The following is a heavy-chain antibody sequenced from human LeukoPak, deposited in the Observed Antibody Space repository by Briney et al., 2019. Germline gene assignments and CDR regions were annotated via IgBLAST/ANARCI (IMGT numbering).Heavy chain of an antibody. CDR1: GYSFTSYW. D-gene: IGHD4-17*01. Sequence: GESLQISCQGSGYSFTSYWIGWVRQLPGKGLEWMGIIYPGDSDTRYSPSFQGQVTISADKSISTAYLQWSSLKASDTAMYYCARPTAYGDYYFDYWGQGTLVTVSS. V-gene: IGHV5-51*01. CDR3: ARPTAYGDYYFDY. CDR2: IYPGDSDT. J-gene: IGHJ4*02.